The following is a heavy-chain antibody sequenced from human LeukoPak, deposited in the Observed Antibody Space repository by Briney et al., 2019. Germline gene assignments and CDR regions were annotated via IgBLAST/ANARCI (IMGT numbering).Heavy chain of an antibody. Sequence: SETLSLTCAVYGGSFSGYYWNWIRQPPGKGLEWIGEINHSGSTNYNLSLKSRVTISVDTSKNQFSLKLTSVTAADTAVYYCARGYCSGGSCYPLKSIYYYYMDVWGKGTTVTVSS. D-gene: IGHD2-15*01. CDR2: INHSGST. V-gene: IGHV4-34*01. CDR3: ARGYCSGGSCYPLKSIYYYYMDV. J-gene: IGHJ6*03. CDR1: GGSFSGYY.